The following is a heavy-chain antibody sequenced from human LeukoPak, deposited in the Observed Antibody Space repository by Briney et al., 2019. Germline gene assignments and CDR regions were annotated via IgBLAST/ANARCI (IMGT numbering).Heavy chain of an antibody. CDR1: GGSIITTNW. V-gene: IGHV4-4*02. CDR2: VHLNGAT. CDR3: TRESGAFSPFGF. Sequence: SGTLSLTCAVSGGSIITTNWWSWVRHPPVKGLEWIGEVHLNGATHYNPSLGSRVSMSIDKSKNHMSLKLTSVTAADTAIYYCTRESGAFSPFGFWGQGTLVTVSS. D-gene: IGHD1-26*01. J-gene: IGHJ4*02.